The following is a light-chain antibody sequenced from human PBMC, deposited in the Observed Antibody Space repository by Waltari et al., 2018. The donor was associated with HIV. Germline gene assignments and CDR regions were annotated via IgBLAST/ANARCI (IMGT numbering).Light chain of an antibody. CDR2: EVS. CDR3: SSYTSSSTEV. Sequence: QSALTQPASVSGSPGQSITISCTGASSDVGGYNYVSWYQQHPGKAPKLIIYEVSNRPSGLSNRFSGSKSGNTVSLTISGLQAEDEADYYCSSYTSSSTEVFGTGTKVTVL. V-gene: IGLV2-14*01. CDR1: SSDVGGYNY. J-gene: IGLJ1*01.